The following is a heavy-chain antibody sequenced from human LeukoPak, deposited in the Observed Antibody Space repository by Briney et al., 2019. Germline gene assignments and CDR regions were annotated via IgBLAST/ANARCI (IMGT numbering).Heavy chain of an antibody. CDR3: ATVKAEYSSSWVGPYYYMDV. D-gene: IGHD6-13*01. J-gene: IGHJ6*03. CDR2: ISAYNGNT. Sequence: ASVKVSCKASGYTFTSYGISWVRQAPGQGLEWMGWISAYNGNTNYAQKLQGRVTMTTDTSTSTAYMELRSLRSEDTAVYYCATVKAEYSSSWVGPYYYMDVWGKGTTVTISS. V-gene: IGHV1-18*01. CDR1: GYTFTSYG.